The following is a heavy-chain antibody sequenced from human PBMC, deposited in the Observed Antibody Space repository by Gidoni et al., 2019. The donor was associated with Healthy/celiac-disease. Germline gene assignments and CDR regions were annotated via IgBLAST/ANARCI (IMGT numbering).Heavy chain of an antibody. Sequence: EVQLVQSGAEVKKPGESLKISCTGSGYSFTSYWIGWVRQMPGKGLEWMGIIYPGDSDTRYSPSFQGQVTISADKSISTAYLQWSSLKASDTAMYYCARPIGGYSYGYDAFDIWGQGTMVTVSS. CDR1: GYSFTSYW. V-gene: IGHV5-51*03. CDR3: ARPIGGYSYGYDAFDI. J-gene: IGHJ3*02. D-gene: IGHD5-18*01. CDR2: IYPGDSDT.